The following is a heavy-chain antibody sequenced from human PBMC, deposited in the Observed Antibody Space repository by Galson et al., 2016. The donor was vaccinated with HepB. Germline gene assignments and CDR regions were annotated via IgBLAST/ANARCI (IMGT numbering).Heavy chain of an antibody. Sequence: ASGLNFGIDSFNWVRLAPGKGLEWIAYITSDSTNIQYADSVKGRFTISRDKAARSIYLQMSGLRVEDTATYFCARDRDYAFDIWGQGTILTVSS. CDR3: ARDRDYAFDI. D-gene: IGHD5-24*01. CDR2: ITSDSTNI. CDR1: GLNFGIDS. J-gene: IGHJ3*02. V-gene: IGHV3-21*05.